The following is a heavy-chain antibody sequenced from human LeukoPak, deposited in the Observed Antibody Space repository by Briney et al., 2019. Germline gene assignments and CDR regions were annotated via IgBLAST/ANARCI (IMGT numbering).Heavy chain of an antibody. CDR3: ARNHDNTGYYDAYFDY. J-gene: IGHJ4*02. D-gene: IGHD3-22*01. Sequence: SVKVSCKASGGTFSNYAINWVRQAPAQGLDWMGGIIPMFATVNYPQKFQGRVTITTDESTNTAYMELSGLRSEDTAVYYCARNHDNTGYYDAYFDYWGQGTLVTVSS. CDR1: GGTFSNYA. V-gene: IGHV1-69*05. CDR2: IIPMFATV.